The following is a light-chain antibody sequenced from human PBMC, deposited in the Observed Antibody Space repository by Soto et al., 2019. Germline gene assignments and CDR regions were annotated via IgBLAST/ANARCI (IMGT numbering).Light chain of an antibody. V-gene: IGKV1-12*01. Sequence: DIQMTQSPSSVSASVGDRVTITCRTSQGSSRRLAWYQQKPGNAPKLLIYTASSLQSGVPSRFSGSGSGTDFTLTISSLQPEDFATYYCQQTTTFPLTFGGGTKVEIK. CDR1: QGSSRR. J-gene: IGKJ4*01. CDR3: QQTTTFPLT. CDR2: TAS.